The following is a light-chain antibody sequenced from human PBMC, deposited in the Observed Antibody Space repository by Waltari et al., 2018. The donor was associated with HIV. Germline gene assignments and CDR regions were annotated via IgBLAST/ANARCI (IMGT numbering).Light chain of an antibody. Sequence: QSVLTQPPSVSGAPGQRVTISCSGNASNIGAGYVVQYQQLPGRAPKVLIYGNSNRPSGVPDRFSGSKSGTSASLAITGLQAEDEAEYYCQSYDSTLTGWVFGGGTLLTVL. CDR3: QSYDSTLTGWV. CDR1: ASNIGAGYV. V-gene: IGLV1-40*01. J-gene: IGLJ3*02. CDR2: GNS.